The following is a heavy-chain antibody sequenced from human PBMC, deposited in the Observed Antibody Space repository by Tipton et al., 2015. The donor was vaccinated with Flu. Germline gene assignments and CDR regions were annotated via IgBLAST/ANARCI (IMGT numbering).Heavy chain of an antibody. CDR2: IIPIFGTA. J-gene: IGHJ4*02. D-gene: IGHD1-26*01. CDR1: GGTFSSYA. CDR3: ARVDLLSPGAIVGATDY. Sequence: QVQLVQSGAEVKKPGSSVKVSCKASGGTFSSYAISWVRQAPGQGLEWMGGIIPIFGTANYAQKFQGRVTITADESTSTAYMELSSLRSEGTAVYYCARVDLLSPGAIVGATDYWGQGTLVTVSS. V-gene: IGHV1-69*01.